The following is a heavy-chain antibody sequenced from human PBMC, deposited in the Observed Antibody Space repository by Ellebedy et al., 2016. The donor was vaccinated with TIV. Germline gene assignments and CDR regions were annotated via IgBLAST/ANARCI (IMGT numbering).Heavy chain of an antibody. Sequence: AASVKVSCKASGYTFTNYYMNWVRQAPGQGLEWMGIINPGGGGTSYAQKFQGRVTMTRDTSTNTVYMELSSLSSEDTALYYCARAPLSGVFYGMDVWGQGTTVTVSS. D-gene: IGHD3-16*02. V-gene: IGHV1-46*01. CDR2: INPGGGGT. CDR1: GYTFTNYY. J-gene: IGHJ6*02. CDR3: ARAPLSGVFYGMDV.